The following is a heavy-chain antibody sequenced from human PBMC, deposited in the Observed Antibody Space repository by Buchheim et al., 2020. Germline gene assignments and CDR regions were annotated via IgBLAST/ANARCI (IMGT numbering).Heavy chain of an antibody. J-gene: IGHJ6*02. Sequence: QVQLVESGGGVVQPGRSLRLSCAASGFTFSSYAMHWVRQAPGKGLGWVAVISYDGSNKYYADSVKGRFTISRDNSKNTLYLQMNSLRAEDTAVYYCAGTEVYSSGWYNYYGMDVWGQGTT. CDR1: GFTFSSYA. CDR3: AGTEVYSSGWYNYYGMDV. CDR2: ISYDGSNK. D-gene: IGHD6-19*01. V-gene: IGHV3-30*04.